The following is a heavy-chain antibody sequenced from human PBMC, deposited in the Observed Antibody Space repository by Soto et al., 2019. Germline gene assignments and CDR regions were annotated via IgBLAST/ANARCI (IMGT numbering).Heavy chain of an antibody. J-gene: IGHJ4*02. CDR1: GDSLGRCAVH. D-gene: IGHD2-2*01. Sequence: SETLCLTCTVSGDSLGRCAVHWSWIRRTPGKGLEWIGYIYHTGRTTYNPSLKSRVSISLDPSKNQFALNLTSVTAADTAMNYCGRDSTAFVFDYWGQRALVTVSS. V-gene: IGHV4-61*08. CDR2: IYHTGRT. CDR3: GRDSTAFVFDY.